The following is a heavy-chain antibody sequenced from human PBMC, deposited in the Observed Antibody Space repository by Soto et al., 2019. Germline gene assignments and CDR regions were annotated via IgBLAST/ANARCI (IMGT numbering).Heavy chain of an antibody. D-gene: IGHD3-16*02. Sequence: QVQLQQWGAGLLKPSETLSLTCAVYGGSFSGYYWSWIRQPPGKGLEWIGEINHSGSTNYNPSLKSRVTISVDTSKNQFSLKLSSVTAADTAVYYCARGGDAALRLGELSSNYYFDYWGQGTLVTVSS. V-gene: IGHV4-34*01. J-gene: IGHJ4*02. CDR1: GGSFSGYY. CDR2: INHSGST. CDR3: ARGGDAALRLGELSSNYYFDY.